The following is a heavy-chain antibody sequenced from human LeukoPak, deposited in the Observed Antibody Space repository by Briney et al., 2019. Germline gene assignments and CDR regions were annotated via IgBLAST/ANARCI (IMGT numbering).Heavy chain of an antibody. Sequence: PSETPSLTCTVSGGSMNNYYWNWIRQSPGKGLEWIGYIYYSGSTNYNPSLKSRVTISVDTSKNQFTLNLNSVTAADTAVYYCARGRYGWLPFDFWGQGTLVTVSS. V-gene: IGHV4-59*01. CDR3: ARGRYGWLPFDF. J-gene: IGHJ4*02. D-gene: IGHD3-16*01. CDR1: GGSMNNYY. CDR2: IYYSGST.